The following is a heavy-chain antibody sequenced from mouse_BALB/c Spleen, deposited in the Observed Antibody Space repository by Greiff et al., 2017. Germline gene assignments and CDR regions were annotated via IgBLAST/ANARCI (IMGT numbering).Heavy chain of an antibody. CDR2: IRNKANGYTT. CDR1: GFTFTDYY. V-gene: IGHV7-3*02. CDR3: ARVILPYGNPAWFAY. J-gene: IGHJ3*01. Sequence: VQLKESGGGLVQPGGSLRLSCATSGFTFTDYYMSWVRQPPGKALEWLGFIRNKANGYTTEYSASVKGRFTISRDNSQSILYLQINTLRAEDSATYYCARVILPYGNPAWFAYWGQGTLVTVSA. D-gene: IGHD2-1*01.